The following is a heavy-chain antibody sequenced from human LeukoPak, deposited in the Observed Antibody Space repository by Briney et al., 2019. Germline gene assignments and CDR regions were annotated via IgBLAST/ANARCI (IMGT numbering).Heavy chain of an antibody. Sequence: PGESLKISCKGSGYSFTSYWISWVRQMPGKGLEWMGKIDPSDSYTNYSPSFQGHVTISADRSISTAYLQWSSLKASDTAMYYCARHHSSIWAPFDYWGQGTLVTVSS. V-gene: IGHV5-10-1*01. CDR2: IDPSDSYT. CDR3: ARHHSSIWAPFDY. CDR1: GYSFTSYW. J-gene: IGHJ4*02. D-gene: IGHD6-13*01.